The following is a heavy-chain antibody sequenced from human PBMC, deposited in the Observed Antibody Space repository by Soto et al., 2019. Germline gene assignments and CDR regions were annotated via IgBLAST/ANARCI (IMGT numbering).Heavy chain of an antibody. D-gene: IGHD2-15*01. Sequence: GGSLRLSCAASGFTFSSYAMSWVRQAPGKGLEWVSAISGSGGSTYYADSVKGRFTISRDNSKNTLYLQMNSLRAEDTGVYYCAKEYRSGGRRGSFDYWGQGTLVTVSS. CDR3: AKEYRSGGRRGSFDY. J-gene: IGHJ4*02. V-gene: IGHV3-23*01. CDR1: GFTFSSYA. CDR2: ISGSGGST.